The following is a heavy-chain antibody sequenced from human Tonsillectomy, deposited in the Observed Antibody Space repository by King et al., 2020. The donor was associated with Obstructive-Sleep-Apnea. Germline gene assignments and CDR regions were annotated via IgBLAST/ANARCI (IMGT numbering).Heavy chain of an antibody. V-gene: IGHV1-18*04. D-gene: IGHD6-6*01. Sequence: VQLVESGAEVKKPGASVKVSCKASGYTFNSYNISWVRQAPGQGLEWMGWISPYSGNTNYAQKIQGRVTMTTDTSTNTAYMELRSLRSDDTAVYYCARGKYSRSSLDYWGQGTLVTVSS. J-gene: IGHJ4*02. CDR3: ARGKYSRSSLDY. CDR1: GYTFNSYN. CDR2: ISPYSGNT.